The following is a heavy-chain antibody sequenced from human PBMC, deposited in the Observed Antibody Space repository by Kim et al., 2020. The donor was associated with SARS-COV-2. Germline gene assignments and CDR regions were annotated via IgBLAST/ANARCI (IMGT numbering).Heavy chain of an antibody. CDR1: GFTFSSYA. CDR2: ISGSGGST. V-gene: IGHV3-23*01. Sequence: GGSLRLSCAASGFTFSSYAMSWVRQAPGKGLEWVSAISGSGGSTYYADSVKGRFTISRDNSKNTLYLQMNSLRAEDTAVYYCAKNRHFDSSGYYYYFDYWGQGTLVTVSS. J-gene: IGHJ4*02. D-gene: IGHD3-22*01. CDR3: AKNRHFDSSGYYYYFDY.